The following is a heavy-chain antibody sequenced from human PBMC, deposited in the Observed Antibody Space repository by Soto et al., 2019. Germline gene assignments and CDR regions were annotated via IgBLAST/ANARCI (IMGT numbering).Heavy chain of an antibody. Sequence: QVQLVQSGAEVKEPGASVKISCKASGYTFTSFYIHWVRQAPGQGLEWMGIVNPNGGSTNYAQNFKGRITISRDTSTSTVYMDLSSLRSEDTAVYYCARGLASGDYWGQGTLVTVSS. CDR1: GYTFTSFY. J-gene: IGHJ4*02. V-gene: IGHV1-46*03. CDR2: VNPNGGST. D-gene: IGHD6-6*01. CDR3: ARGLASGDY.